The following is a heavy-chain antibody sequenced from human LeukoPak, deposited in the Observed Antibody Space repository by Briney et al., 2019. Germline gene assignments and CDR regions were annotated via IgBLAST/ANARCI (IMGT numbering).Heavy chain of an antibody. CDR3: TRVQAGRAGLMDV. Sequence: GESLKISCAASGFTLSGYWMHWVRQAPGEGLVWVSRIDPDGTTTNYADSVKGRFTTSRDNAKNTLYLQMNSLRAEDTALYYCTRVQAGRAGLMDVWGRGTTVTVSS. V-gene: IGHV3-74*01. D-gene: IGHD6-13*01. J-gene: IGHJ6*02. CDR1: GFTLSGYW. CDR2: IDPDGTTT.